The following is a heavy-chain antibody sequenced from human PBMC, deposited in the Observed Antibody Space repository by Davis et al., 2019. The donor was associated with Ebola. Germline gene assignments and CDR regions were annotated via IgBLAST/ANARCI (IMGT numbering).Heavy chain of an antibody. CDR1: GGSISSYY. V-gene: IGHV4-59*08. J-gene: IGHJ5*02. D-gene: IGHD6-13*01. CDR2: IYYSGST. Sequence: GSLRLSCTVSGGSISSYYWSWIRQPPGKGLEWIGYIYYSGSTNYNPSLKSRVTISVDTSKNQFSLKLSSVTAADTAVYYCAGRGYWFDPWGQGTLVTVSS. CDR3: AGRGYWFDP.